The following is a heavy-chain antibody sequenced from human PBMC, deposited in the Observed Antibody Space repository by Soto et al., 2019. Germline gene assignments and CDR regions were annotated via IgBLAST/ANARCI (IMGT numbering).Heavy chain of an antibody. V-gene: IGHV3-21*01. CDR1: GFTFSSYS. CDR3: ARGRPDRAAAVNNWFDP. J-gene: IGHJ5*02. CDR2: ISSSSSYI. Sequence: PGGSLRLSCAASGFTFSSYSMNWVRQAPGKGLEWVSSISSSSSYIYYADSVKGRFTISRDNAKNSLYLQMNSLRAEDTAVYYCARGRPDRAAAVNNWFDPWGQGTLVTVSS. D-gene: IGHD6-13*01.